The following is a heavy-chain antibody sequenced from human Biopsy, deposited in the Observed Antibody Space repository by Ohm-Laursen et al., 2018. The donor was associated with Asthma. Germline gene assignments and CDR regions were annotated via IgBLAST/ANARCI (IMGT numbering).Heavy chain of an antibody. CDR2: IKHDGTEK. CDR3: ARTFHFWSPYHAEHYQL. CDR1: GFTFGDYW. V-gene: IGHV3-7*01. J-gene: IGHJ1*01. Sequence: SLRLSCAASGFTFGDYWMSWVRQVPGKGLEWVANIKHDGTEKNHVDSPKGRFTISRDNAKNSLCLQMNSLRAEDTAVYYCARTFHFWSPYHAEHYQLWGQGTLVTVSS. D-gene: IGHD3-3*02.